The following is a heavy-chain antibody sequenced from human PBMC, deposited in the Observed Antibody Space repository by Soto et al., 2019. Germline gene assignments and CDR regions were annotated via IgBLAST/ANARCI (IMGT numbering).Heavy chain of an antibody. J-gene: IGHJ4*02. V-gene: IGHV3-23*01. CDR3: AKGGWIDY. D-gene: IGHD2-15*01. Sequence: GGSLRLSCAASGFTFVTYAMSCVRQAPGKGLEWLSFISESGGSANYADSVKGRFTISRDNFKNTLYLQMNNLRADDTAVYYCAKGGWIDYCGQGTVVTVSS. CDR1: GFTFVTYA. CDR2: ISESGGSA.